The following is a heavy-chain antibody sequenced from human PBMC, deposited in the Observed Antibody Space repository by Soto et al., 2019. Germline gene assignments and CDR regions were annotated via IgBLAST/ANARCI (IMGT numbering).Heavy chain of an antibody. D-gene: IGHD7-27*01. CDR2: IYDGGRT. CDR3: ARGPSGDKVDS. V-gene: IGHV4-30-4*01. Sequence: QVQLQESGPGLVKPSQTLSLTCTVSGGSISTVDYWWSWIRQSPDMGLEWIGHIYDGGRTYNNPSLGSRVTMSVDTSKRQLSLTLRSVSAADTAVYYCARGPSGDKVDSWGQGTLVTVSS. J-gene: IGHJ4*02. CDR1: GGSISTVDYW.